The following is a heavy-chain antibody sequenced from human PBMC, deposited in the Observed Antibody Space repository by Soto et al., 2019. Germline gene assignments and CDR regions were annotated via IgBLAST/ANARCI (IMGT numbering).Heavy chain of an antibody. CDR2: MSNDENRK. V-gene: IGHV3-30*18. J-gene: IGHJ4*02. CDR3: AKDYDFWSASVNPYFDS. CDR1: GFTFAHYA. D-gene: IGHD3-3*01. Sequence: QAQLVESGGGVVQPGTSLRLSCAASGFTFAHYAMHWVRHSPGKGLEWVAFMSNDENRKLYSDSVKGRFTISRDNSKSTLYLQMSRLRAEDTAVYYCAKDYDFWSASVNPYFDSWGLGTLVTVSS.